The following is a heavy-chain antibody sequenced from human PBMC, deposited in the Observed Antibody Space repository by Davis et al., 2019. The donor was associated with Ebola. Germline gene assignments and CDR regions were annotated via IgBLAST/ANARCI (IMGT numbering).Heavy chain of an antibody. Sequence: ASVKVSCKASGYTFSSYGISWVRQAPGQGLEWMGWISAHNGNTNYAQKLQGRVTMTTDTSTRTAYMELRSLRSDDTAVYYCATSWGAVAGRYYYYGMDVWGQGTTVTVSS. J-gene: IGHJ6*02. D-gene: IGHD6-19*01. CDR2: ISAHNGNT. V-gene: IGHV1-18*01. CDR1: GYTFSSYG. CDR3: ATSWGAVAGRYYYYGMDV.